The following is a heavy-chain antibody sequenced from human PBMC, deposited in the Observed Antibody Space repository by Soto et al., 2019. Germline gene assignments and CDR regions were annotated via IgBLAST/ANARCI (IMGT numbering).Heavy chain of an antibody. CDR3: AREGDARWLDP. Sequence: EVQLVESGGDLVQPGGSARLSCAASGFSVSGWYMDWVRQAPGKGLEWVARLKDRSQNYATEYAASVKGRFTVSRHPSSNSIFLPMNSLKIEHTAVYYCAREGDARWLDPWGQGTLVTVS. D-gene: IGHD1-26*01. CDR2: LKDRSQNYAT. CDR1: GFSVSGWY. J-gene: IGHJ5*02. V-gene: IGHV3-72*01.